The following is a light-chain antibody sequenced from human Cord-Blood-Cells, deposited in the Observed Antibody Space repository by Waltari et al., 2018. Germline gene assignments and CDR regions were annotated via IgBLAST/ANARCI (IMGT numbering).Light chain of an antibody. CDR3: QQYDNLYT. CDR2: DAS. Sequence: DIQMTQSPSSLSAYVGDRVTITCQASQVISNYLNWYQQKPVKAPKLLIYDASNLETGVPSRFSGSGSGTDFTFTISSLQPEDIATYYCQQYDNLYTFGQGTKLEIK. CDR1: QVISNY. J-gene: IGKJ2*01. V-gene: IGKV1-33*01.